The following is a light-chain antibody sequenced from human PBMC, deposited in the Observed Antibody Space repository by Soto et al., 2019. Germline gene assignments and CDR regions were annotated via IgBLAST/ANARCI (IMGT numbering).Light chain of an antibody. J-gene: IGKJ4*01. Sequence: EIVLTQSPGTLSLSPEERATLSCRASQSVSSSYLAWYQQKPGQAPRLLIYGASSRATGIPDRFSGSGSGTDFTLTISRLEPEDFAVYYCHQYDSSPLTFGGRTKVEIK. CDR3: HQYDSSPLT. CDR1: QSVSSSY. V-gene: IGKV3-20*01. CDR2: GAS.